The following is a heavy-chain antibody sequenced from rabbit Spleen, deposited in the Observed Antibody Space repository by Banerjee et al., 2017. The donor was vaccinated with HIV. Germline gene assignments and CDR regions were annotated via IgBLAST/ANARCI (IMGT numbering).Heavy chain of an antibody. CDR3: ARESYTYGYAGYAYAPHYYGMDL. Sequence: QSLEESGGDLVKPGASLTLTCKASGLDFSSSYWICWVRQAPGKGLEWIACIYAGSSGSTYYASWAKGRFTISKTSSTTVTLQMTSLTAADTATYFCARESYTYGYAGYAYAPHYYGMDLWGPGTLVTVS. J-gene: IGHJ6*01. CDR1: GLDFSSSYW. D-gene: IGHD6-1*01. CDR2: IYAGSSGST. V-gene: IGHV1S40*01.